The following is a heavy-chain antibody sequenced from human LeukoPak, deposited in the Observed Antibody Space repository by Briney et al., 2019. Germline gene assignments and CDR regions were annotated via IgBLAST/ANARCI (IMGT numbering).Heavy chain of an antibody. CDR1: GFTFSDYY. D-gene: IGHD3-10*01. CDR2: ISSSGSTI. V-gene: IGHV3-11*01. J-gene: IGHJ6*02. CDR3: ARDDGLLWFGELPYYYGMDV. Sequence: GGSLRLSCAASGFTFSDYYMSWIRQAPGKGLEWVSYISSSGSTIYYADSVKGRFTISRDNAKNSLYLQMNSLRAEDTAVYYCARDDGLLWFGELPYYYGMDVWGQGTTVTVSS.